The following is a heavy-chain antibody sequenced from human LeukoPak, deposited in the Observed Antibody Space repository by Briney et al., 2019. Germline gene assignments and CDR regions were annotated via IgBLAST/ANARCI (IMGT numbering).Heavy chain of an antibody. CDR3: ARRRRIVGATPGAFDI. D-gene: IGHD1-26*01. Sequence: SETLSLTCAVYGGSFSGCYWSWIRQPPGKGLEWIGEINHSGSTNYNPSLKSRVTISVDTSKNQFSLKLSSVTAADTAVYYCARRRRIVGATPGAFDIWGQGTMVTVST. V-gene: IGHV4-34*01. CDR2: INHSGST. CDR1: GGSFSGCY. J-gene: IGHJ3*02.